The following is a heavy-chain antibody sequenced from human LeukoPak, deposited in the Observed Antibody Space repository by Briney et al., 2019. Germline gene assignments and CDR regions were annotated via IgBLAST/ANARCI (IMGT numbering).Heavy chain of an antibody. V-gene: IGHV3-7*01. D-gene: IGHD2-8*01. Sequence: GGSLRLSXAASGFTFSSYWMSWVRQAPGKGLEWVANIKQDGSEKYYVDSVKGRFTISRDNAKNSLYLQMNSLRAEDTAVYYCARVKDIVLMVYARYAFDIWGQGTMVTVSS. CDR1: GFTFSSYW. CDR2: IKQDGSEK. J-gene: IGHJ3*02. CDR3: ARVKDIVLMVYARYAFDI.